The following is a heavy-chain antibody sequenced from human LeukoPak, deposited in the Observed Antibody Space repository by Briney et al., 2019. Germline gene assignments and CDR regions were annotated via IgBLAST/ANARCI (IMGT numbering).Heavy chain of an antibody. V-gene: IGHV3-64*01. J-gene: IGHJ3*01. CDR1: GFTFDDYA. D-gene: IGHD4/OR15-4a*01. CDR3: ARVGASLPDAFDV. CDR2: ISSNGGST. Sequence: GGSLRLSCAASGFTFDDYAMHWVRQAPGKGLQHVSAISSNGGSTYYANSVKGRFTISRDNSKNTLYLQMGSLRAEDMAVYYCARVGASLPDAFDVWGQGTMVTVSS.